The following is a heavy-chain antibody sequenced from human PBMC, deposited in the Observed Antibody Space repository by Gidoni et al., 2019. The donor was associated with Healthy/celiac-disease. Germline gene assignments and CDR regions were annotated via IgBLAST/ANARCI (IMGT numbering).Heavy chain of an antibody. J-gene: IGHJ4*02. CDR3: AKTALRGWLLFPPRDFDY. D-gene: IGHD3-9*01. V-gene: IGHV3-23*01. CDR2: ISGSGGST. CDR1: GFTFSSYA. Sequence: EVQLLESGGGLVQPGGSLRLSCAASGFTFSSYAMSWVRQAPGKGLEWVSAISGSGGSTYYADSVKGRFTISRDNSKNTLYLQMNSLRAEDTAVYYCAKTALRGWLLFPPRDFDYWGQGTLVTVSS.